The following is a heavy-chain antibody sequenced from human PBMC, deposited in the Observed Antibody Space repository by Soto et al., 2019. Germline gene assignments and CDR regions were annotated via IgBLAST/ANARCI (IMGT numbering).Heavy chain of an antibody. CDR2: VSHSGST. CDR1: GDSISSFY. V-gene: IGHV4-59*01. CDR3: VRHLNYYIHH. J-gene: IGHJ4*02. D-gene: IGHD1-1*01. Sequence: SETLSLSCSVSGDSISSFYWSWIRQPPGKGLEWIGYVSHSGSTNYNPSLKSRVTISRDTSKNQFFLKLQSVTAADTAVFFCVRHLNYYIHHSGQAALVTVSS.